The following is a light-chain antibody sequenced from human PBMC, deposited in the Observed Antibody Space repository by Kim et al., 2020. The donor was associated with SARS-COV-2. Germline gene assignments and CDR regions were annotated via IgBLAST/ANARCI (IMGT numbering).Light chain of an antibody. J-gene: IGKJ2*01. Sequence: SSSVGDRVPLTCRATQGIRNYLAWYQQKPGKAPNLLIYAASTLQSGVPSRFSGSGSGTEFTLTISSLQPEDVATYYCQKYNSGPRTFGQGTKLEI. CDR3: QKYNSGPRT. CDR2: AAS. CDR1: QGIRNY. V-gene: IGKV1-27*01.